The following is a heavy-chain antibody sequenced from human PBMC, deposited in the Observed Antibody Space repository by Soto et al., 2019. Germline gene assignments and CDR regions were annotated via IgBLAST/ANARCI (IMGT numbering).Heavy chain of an antibody. V-gene: IGHV1-18*04. CDR2: ISTYNGDT. Sequence: QVQLVQSVTEVKKPGASVQVSCKASGYSFTSYGINWVRQSPGQALEGMGWISTYNGDTNYAQKFQGRATMTTDTSTTTAYMELRRLTSDDTAVYFCARGDSTGSPRGWFDPWGQGTVVTVSS. CDR1: GYSFTSYG. CDR3: ARGDSTGSPRGWFDP. J-gene: IGHJ5*02. D-gene: IGHD6-19*01.